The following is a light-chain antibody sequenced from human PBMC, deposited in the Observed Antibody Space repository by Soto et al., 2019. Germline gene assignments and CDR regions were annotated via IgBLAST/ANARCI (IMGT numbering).Light chain of an antibody. Sequence: SYELTQPPSVSVAPGQTARITCGGNNIGSYSVHWYQQRPGQAPVLVVFDDSDRPSGIAERFSGSNSGNTATLTISRVEAGDEAEYYCASYAGTKLFVFGSGTKVTVL. V-gene: IGLV3-21*02. CDR1: NIGSYS. CDR3: ASYAGTKLFV. CDR2: DDS. J-gene: IGLJ1*01.